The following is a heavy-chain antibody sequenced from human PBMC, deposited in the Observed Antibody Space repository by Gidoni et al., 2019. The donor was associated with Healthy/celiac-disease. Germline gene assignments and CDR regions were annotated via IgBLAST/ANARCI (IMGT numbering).Heavy chain of an antibody. CDR3: AKPDIVVVVAATALDY. D-gene: IGHD2-15*01. Sequence: EGQLLESGGGLVQPGGSLRLSCAASGFNFRSNAMSWVRQVPGKGLACVSAISGSGGSTYYAASVKGRFTISRDNSKNTLYLQMNSLRAEDTAVYYCAKPDIVVVVAATALDYWGQGTLVTVSS. J-gene: IGHJ4*02. CDR1: GFNFRSNA. V-gene: IGHV3-23*01. CDR2: ISGSGGST.